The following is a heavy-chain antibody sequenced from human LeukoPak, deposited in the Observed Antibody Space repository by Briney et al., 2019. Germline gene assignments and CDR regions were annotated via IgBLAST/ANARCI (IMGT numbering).Heavy chain of an antibody. CDR3: ARENVDITVATSGAFDI. CDR1: GFTFNRFW. J-gene: IGHJ3*02. CDR2: IISDGSST. Sequence: GGSLRLSCAASGFTFNRFWMHWVRQAPGKGLVWVSRIISDGSSTNYADSVKGRFTISRDNAKNTLYLQMNSLRAEDTALSYFARENVDITVATSGAFDIWGQGTMVTVSS. V-gene: IGHV3-74*01. D-gene: IGHD6-19*01.